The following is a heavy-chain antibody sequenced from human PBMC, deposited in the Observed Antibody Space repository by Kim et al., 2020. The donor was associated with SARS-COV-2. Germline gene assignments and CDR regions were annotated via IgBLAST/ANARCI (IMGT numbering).Heavy chain of an antibody. CDR2: DGSNK. J-gene: IGHJ4*02. V-gene: IGHV3-33*01. Sequence: DGSNKYYADSVKGRFTISRDNSKTTLYLQMNSLRAEDTAVYYCARDGSGYWGQGTLVTVSS. CDR3: ARDGSGY. D-gene: IGHD3-10*01.